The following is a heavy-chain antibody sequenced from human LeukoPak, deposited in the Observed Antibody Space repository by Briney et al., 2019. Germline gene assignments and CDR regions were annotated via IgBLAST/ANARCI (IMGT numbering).Heavy chain of an antibody. J-gene: IGHJ4*02. CDR1: GFTFSTYA. D-gene: IGHD2-2*01. CDR3: AKFEGLCGSANTCYHFDC. CDR2: LSGSGGST. Sequence: GGSLRLSCDASGFTFSTYAMSWVRQAPREGLEWVSGLSGSGGSTWYADSVKGRFTISRDNSKNTVYLHMNSLRAEDTAVYYCAKFEGLCGSANTCYHFDCWGQGTLVTVSS. V-gene: IGHV3-23*01.